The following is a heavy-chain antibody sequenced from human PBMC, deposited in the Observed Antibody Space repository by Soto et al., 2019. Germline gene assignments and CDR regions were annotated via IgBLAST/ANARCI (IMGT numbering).Heavy chain of an antibody. Sequence: QVQLQESGPGLVKPSETLSLTCTVSGGSISSYYWSWIRQPPGRGLEWIGYSYYSGSTNYNPSLKSRVTIAVDTSKNQFSRMLSSVTAADTAVYYCARRDAWYFDLWGRGTLVTVSS. D-gene: IGHD2-21*02. V-gene: IGHV4-59*08. J-gene: IGHJ2*01. CDR3: ARRDAWYFDL. CDR1: GGSISSYY. CDR2: SYYSGST.